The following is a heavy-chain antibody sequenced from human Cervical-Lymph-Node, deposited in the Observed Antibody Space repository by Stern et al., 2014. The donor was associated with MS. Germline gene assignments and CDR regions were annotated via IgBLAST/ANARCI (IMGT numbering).Heavy chain of an antibody. Sequence: QVPLVQSGAEVKQPGSSVNVSCKASGGTFRSYGFSWVRQAPGQGLEWMGGIIPIFGVTNYEQKYQGRVTIIADESTNTVYMELSSLRSEDTAVYYCARHFDWLLGAEDYGMDVWGQGTTVTVSS. D-gene: IGHD3-9*01. CDR3: ARHFDWLLGAEDYGMDV. V-gene: IGHV1-69*01. J-gene: IGHJ6*02. CDR1: GGTFRSYG. CDR2: IIPIFGVT.